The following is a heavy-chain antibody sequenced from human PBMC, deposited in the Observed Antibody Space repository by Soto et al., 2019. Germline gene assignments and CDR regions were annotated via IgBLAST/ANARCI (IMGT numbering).Heavy chain of an antibody. D-gene: IGHD6-13*01. CDR1: GGTFSSYA. J-gene: IGHJ4*02. V-gene: IGHV1-69*01. CDR2: IIPIFGTA. CDR3: ARGSRSYSSSWSYVDY. Sequence: QVQLVQSGAEVKKPGSSVKVSCKASGGTFSSYAISWVRQAPGQGLEWMGGIIPIFGTANYAQKCQGRVTITADETTSTAYLERSSLSSEDTAVYYCARGSRSYSSSWSYVDYWGQGTLVTVSS.